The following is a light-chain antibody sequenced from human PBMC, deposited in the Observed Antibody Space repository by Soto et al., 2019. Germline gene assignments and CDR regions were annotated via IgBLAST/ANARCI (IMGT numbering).Light chain of an antibody. V-gene: IGKV3-11*01. CDR3: QLYGLSPH. CDR1: QSVSSY. CDR2: DAS. Sequence: EVVLTQSPATLSVSPGAGATLSCRASQSVSSYLAWYQQKPGQAPRLLIYDASNRATGIPARFSGSASGTDFTLTINRLEPEDFAVYYCQLYGLSPHFGQGTRLEIK. J-gene: IGKJ5*01.